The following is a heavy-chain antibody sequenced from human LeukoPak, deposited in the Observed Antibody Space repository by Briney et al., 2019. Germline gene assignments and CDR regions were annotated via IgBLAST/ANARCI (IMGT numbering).Heavy chain of an antibody. CDR2: IYYRGST. CDR3: AREGLGETYFEY. CDR1: GDSMTTTSHF. J-gene: IGHJ4*02. V-gene: IGHV4-39*07. Sequence: SETLSLTCTVSGDSMTTTSHFWDWIRQPPGKGLEWIGSIYYRGSTYYNPSLKSRVTISVDTSKNQFSLKLTSVTAADTAVYYCAREGLGETYFEYWGRGILVTVSS. D-gene: IGHD3-10*01.